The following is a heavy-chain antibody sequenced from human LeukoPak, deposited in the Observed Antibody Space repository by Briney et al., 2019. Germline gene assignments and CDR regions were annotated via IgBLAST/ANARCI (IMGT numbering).Heavy chain of an antibody. V-gene: IGHV5-51*01. Sequence: GESLKISCKGSGYSFTSYWIGWVRQMPGKGLEWMGIIYPGDSDTRYSPSFQGQVTISADKSISTAYLQWSSLKASDTAMYYCARDDYGDYGGDYAFDIWGQGTMVTVSS. CDR3: ARDDYGDYGGDYAFDI. J-gene: IGHJ3*02. D-gene: IGHD4-17*01. CDR2: IYPGDSDT. CDR1: GYSFTSYW.